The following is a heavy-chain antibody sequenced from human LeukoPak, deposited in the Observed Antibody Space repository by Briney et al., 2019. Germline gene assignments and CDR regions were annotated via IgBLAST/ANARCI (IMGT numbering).Heavy chain of an antibody. V-gene: IGHV3-21*01. CDR2: ISSSSSYI. CDR1: GFTFNHYA. CDR3: ARHREVAAVSDY. D-gene: IGHD6-13*01. Sequence: GKSLRLSCAASGFTFNHYAMNWVRQAPGKGLEWVSSISSSSSYIYYADSVKGRFTISRDNAKNSLYLQMNSLRAEDTAVYYCARHREVAAVSDYWGQGTLVTVSS. J-gene: IGHJ4*02.